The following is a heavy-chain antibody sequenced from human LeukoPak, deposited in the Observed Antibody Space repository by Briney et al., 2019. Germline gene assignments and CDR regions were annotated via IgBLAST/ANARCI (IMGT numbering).Heavy chain of an antibody. J-gene: IGHJ6*03. D-gene: IGHD3-3*01. CDR3: ATAPSAIYYYYMDV. CDR2: INPNSGGT. CDR1: GYTFTGYY. V-gene: IGHV1-2*02. Sequence: ASVKVSCKASGYTFTGYYMHWVRQAPGQGLEWMGWINPNSGGTNYAQKFQGRVTMTRDTSISTAYMELSSLRSEDTAVYYCATAPSAIYYYYMDVWGKGTTVTVSS.